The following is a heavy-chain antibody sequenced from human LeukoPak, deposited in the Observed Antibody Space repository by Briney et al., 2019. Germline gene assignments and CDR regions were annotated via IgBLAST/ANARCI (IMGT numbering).Heavy chain of an antibody. J-gene: IGHJ5*01. CDR3: AKDRHAPGRYCSSTTCFPFDS. Sequence: PGGSLRLSCAASGFTLSSYAMSWVRQAPGKGLEWVSAISDTGNTYHADSVKGRFTISRDNSKNTLYLQMNSLRADDTAVYYCAKDRHAPGRYCSSTTCFPFDSWGQGTLVTVSS. V-gene: IGHV3-23*01. D-gene: IGHD2-2*01. CDR2: ISDTGNT. CDR1: GFTLSSYA.